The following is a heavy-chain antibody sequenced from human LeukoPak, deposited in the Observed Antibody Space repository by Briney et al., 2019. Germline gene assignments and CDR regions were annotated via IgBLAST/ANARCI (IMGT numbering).Heavy chain of an antibody. CDR2: IIPILGIA. CDR3: ARDRRSSGDCFDY. J-gene: IGHJ4*02. Sequence: EASVKVSCKASGGTFSSYAISWVRQAPGQGLEWMGRIIPILGIANYAQKFQGRVTITADKSTSTAYMELSSLRSEDTAVYYCARDRRSSGDCFDYWGQGTLVTVSS. V-gene: IGHV1-69*04. D-gene: IGHD6-19*01. CDR1: GGTFSSYA.